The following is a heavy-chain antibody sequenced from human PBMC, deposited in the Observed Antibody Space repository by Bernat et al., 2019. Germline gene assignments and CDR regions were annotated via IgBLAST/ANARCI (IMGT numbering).Heavy chain of an antibody. CDR1: GFTFSSYS. J-gene: IGHJ4*02. CDR2: ISSSSSYI. D-gene: IGHD3-16*02. Sequence: EVQLVESGGGLVKPGGSLRLSCAASGFTFSSYSMNWVRQAPGKGLEWVSSISSSSSYIYYADSVKGRFTISRDNAKNSLYLQMNSLRAEDTAVYYCARSYSYDYIWGSYPPPGYWGQGTLVTVSS. V-gene: IGHV3-21*01. CDR3: ARSYSYDYIWGSYPPPGY.